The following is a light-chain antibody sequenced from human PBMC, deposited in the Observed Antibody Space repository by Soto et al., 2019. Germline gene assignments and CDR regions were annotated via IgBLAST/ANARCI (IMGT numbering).Light chain of an antibody. CDR3: LQHNSYPLT. V-gene: IGKV1-17*01. J-gene: IGKJ4*01. Sequence: DVQMTQAPSSLSASVGDIVSITCXASQGIRNDLGWYQQKPGKPPKRLIYAASSLHSGVPSRFRGSGFGTEFTLTISSLQPEDFATYYCLQHNSYPLTFGGGTKVDIK. CDR2: AAS. CDR1: QGIRND.